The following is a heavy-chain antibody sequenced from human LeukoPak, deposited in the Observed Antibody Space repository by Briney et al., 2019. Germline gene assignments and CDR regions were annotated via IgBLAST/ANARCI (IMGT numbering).Heavy chain of an antibody. CDR1: GDSVSSNSAA. Sequence: SQTLSLTCAISGDSVSSNSAAWNWIRQSPSRGLEWLGRTYYRSKWYNDYAVSVKSRISINPDTSKNQFSLQLNSVTPEDTAVYYCARDPSSVEMAGLHNDYWGQGTLVTVSS. CDR2: TYYRSKWYN. CDR3: ARDPSSVEMAGLHNDY. V-gene: IGHV6-1*01. D-gene: IGHD6-19*01. J-gene: IGHJ4*02.